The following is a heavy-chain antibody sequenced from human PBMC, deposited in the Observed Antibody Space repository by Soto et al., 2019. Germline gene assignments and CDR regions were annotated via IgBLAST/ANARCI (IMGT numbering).Heavy chain of an antibody. V-gene: IGHV4-39*07. CDR2: IKYSGTT. Sequence: PSETLSLTCTVFGGSISSSSCHWGWIRQPPGKGLEWIASIKYSGTTFYNPSLKSRVTISVDTSKNQFSLKLTSVTAADTAVYYCARDKITGLFDYWGQGTLVNVSS. CDR1: GGSISSSSCH. D-gene: IGHD1-1*01. CDR3: ARDKITGLFDY. J-gene: IGHJ4*02.